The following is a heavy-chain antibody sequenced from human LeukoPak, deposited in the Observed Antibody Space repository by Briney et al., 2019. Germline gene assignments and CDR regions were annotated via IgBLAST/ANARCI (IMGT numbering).Heavy chain of an antibody. Sequence: GGSLRLSCAASGFTFSSYPMHWVRQAPGKGLDWVAVIWSDASNQYYADSVKGRFTISRDNSKNTLYLQLNSLRAEDTAVSYCARPRDVLLWFGELTPFDIWGQGTMVTVSS. CDR3: ARPRDVLLWFGELTPFDI. D-gene: IGHD3-10*01. CDR1: GFTFSSYP. V-gene: IGHV3-33*08. CDR2: IWSDASNQ. J-gene: IGHJ3*02.